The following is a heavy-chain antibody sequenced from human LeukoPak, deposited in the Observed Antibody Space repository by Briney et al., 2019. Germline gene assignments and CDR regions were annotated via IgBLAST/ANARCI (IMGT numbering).Heavy chain of an antibody. Sequence: KPGGSLRLSCAASGFTFRSYNMNWLRTAPGKALECVSSISSCRNYLYLADSVKGRCTISRDNAKNSLYLQMNSLRAEDTAVFYGARGYCSRTSCEDFDYWGQGTLVTVSS. CDR3: ARGYCSRTSCEDFDY. J-gene: IGHJ4*02. CDR1: GFTFRSYN. D-gene: IGHD2-2*01. CDR2: ISSCRNYL. V-gene: IGHV3-21*01.